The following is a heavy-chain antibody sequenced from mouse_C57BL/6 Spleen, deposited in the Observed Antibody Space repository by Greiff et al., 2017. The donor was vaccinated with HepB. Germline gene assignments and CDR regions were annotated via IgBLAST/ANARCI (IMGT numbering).Heavy chain of an antibody. D-gene: IGHD2-4*01. CDR2: IYPRSGNT. CDR3: ARWGDYGFDY. Sequence: VKLMESGAELARPGASVKLSCKASGYTFTSYGISWVKQRTGQGLEWIGEIYPRSGNTYYNEKFKGKATLTADKSSSTAYMELRSLTSEDSAVYFCARWGDYGFDYWGQGTTLTVSS. CDR1: GYTFTSYG. V-gene: IGHV1-81*01. J-gene: IGHJ2*01.